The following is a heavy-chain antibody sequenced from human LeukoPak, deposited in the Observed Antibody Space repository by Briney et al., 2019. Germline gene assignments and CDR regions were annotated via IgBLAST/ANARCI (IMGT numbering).Heavy chain of an antibody. CDR1: GGSLSNYY. CDR3: ARAGGNRFDP. D-gene: IGHD3-10*01. V-gene: IGHV4-59*01. CDR2: IYYSGST. J-gene: IGHJ5*02. Sequence: PSETLSLTCTVSGGSLSNYYWSWVRQYPGQGLEWIGYIYYSGSTTYNPSLKSRVTISVDTSKNQFSLKLTSVTAADTAVYYCARAGGNRFDPWGQGILVTDSS.